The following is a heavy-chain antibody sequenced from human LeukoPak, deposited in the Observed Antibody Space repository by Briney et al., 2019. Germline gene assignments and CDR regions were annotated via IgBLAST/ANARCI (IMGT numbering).Heavy chain of an antibody. CDR1: GGSFSGYY. CDR2: INHSGST. J-gene: IGHJ4*02. Sequence: SETLSLTCAVYGGSFSGYYWSWIRQPPGKGLEWFGEINHSGSTNYNPSLKSRVTISVDTSKNQFSLKLSSVTAADTAVYYCARKGHRGSGWYPGFDYWGQGTLVTVSS. D-gene: IGHD6-19*01. V-gene: IGHV4-34*01. CDR3: ARKGHRGSGWYPGFDY.